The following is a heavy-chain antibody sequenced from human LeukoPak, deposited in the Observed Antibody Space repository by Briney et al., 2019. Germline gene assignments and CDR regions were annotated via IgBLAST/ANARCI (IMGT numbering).Heavy chain of an antibody. Sequence: PSETLSLTCAVYGGSFSGHYWSWIRQPPGKGLEWIGEINHSGSTNYNPSLKSRVTISVDTSKNQFSLKLSSVTAADTAVYYCARVSGGDPPTYYFDYWGQGTLVTVSS. J-gene: IGHJ4*02. D-gene: IGHD2-21*02. CDR1: GGSFSGHY. CDR2: INHSGST. V-gene: IGHV4-34*01. CDR3: ARVSGGDPPTYYFDY.